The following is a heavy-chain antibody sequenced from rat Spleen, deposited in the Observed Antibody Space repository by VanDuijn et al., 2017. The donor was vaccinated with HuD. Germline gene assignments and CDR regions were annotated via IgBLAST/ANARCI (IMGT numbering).Heavy chain of an antibody. J-gene: IGHJ3*01. Sequence: EVQLVESGGGLVQPGRSLKLSCAASGFTFSNYDMAWVRQAPTTGLEWVASIRTGGGNTYYRDSVKGRFTISRDNAKSNLYLQMDSLRSEDTATYYCARHGIYNNYGWFAYWGQGTLVTVSS. CDR2: IRTGGGNT. D-gene: IGHD1-10*01. CDR1: GFTFSNYD. CDR3: ARHGIYNNYGWFAY. V-gene: IGHV5S23*01.